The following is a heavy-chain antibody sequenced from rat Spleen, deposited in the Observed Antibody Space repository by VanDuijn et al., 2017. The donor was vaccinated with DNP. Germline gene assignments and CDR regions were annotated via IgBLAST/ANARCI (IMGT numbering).Heavy chain of an antibody. Sequence: EVQLVESGGDLVQPGGSLKLSCAASGFTFSDYNMAWVRKAPKKGLEWVASISASGGSTSYRDSVKGRFTISRDNAKSTLYLQMNSRKSEYTATYACESTEGIGFYFDYWGQGVMVTGSS. CDR1: GFTFSDYN. D-gene: IGHD1-11*01. J-gene: IGHJ2*01. CDR3: ESTEGIGFYFDY. V-gene: IGHV5-7*01. CDR2: ISASGGST.